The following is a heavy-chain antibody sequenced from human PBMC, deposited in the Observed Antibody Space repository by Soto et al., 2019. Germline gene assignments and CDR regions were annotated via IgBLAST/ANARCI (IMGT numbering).Heavy chain of an antibody. CDR3: AATKSTVAPGPIDY. Sequence: ASVKVSCKASGYTFTRSGISWVRQAPGQRLEWIGWIVVGSGNTNYAQKFQERVTITRDMSTSTAYMELSSLRSEDTAVYYCAATKSTVAPGPIDYWGQGTLVTVSS. D-gene: IGHD6-13*01. CDR1: GYTFTRSG. J-gene: IGHJ4*02. V-gene: IGHV1-58*02. CDR2: IVVGSGNT.